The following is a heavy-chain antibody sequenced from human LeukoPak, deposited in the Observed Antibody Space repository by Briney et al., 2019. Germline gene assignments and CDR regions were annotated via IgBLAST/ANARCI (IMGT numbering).Heavy chain of an antibody. Sequence: SQTLSLTCTVSGGSISSGGYYWSWIRQHPGQGLEWIGYIYYSGSTYYNPSLKSRVTMSVDTSKNQFSLKLSSVTAADTAVYYCARAIAVAGLAWFDPWGQGTLVTVSS. V-gene: IGHV4-31*03. CDR2: IYYSGST. J-gene: IGHJ5*02. CDR1: GGSISSGGYY. D-gene: IGHD6-19*01. CDR3: ARAIAVAGLAWFDP.